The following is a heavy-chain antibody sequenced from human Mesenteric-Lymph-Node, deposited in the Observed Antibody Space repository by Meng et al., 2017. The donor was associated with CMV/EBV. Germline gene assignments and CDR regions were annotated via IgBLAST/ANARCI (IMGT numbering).Heavy chain of an antibody. V-gene: IGHV1-2*06. CDR1: GSTFIAYS. CDR3: SRDGAYSGSRYSCTD. CDR2: INPYSGGT. Sequence: SGSTFIAYSIPWVHHPPAQGLEWMGRINPYSGGTHSSQESLGRVITTSDTSTSTVYMELISLRSDDTAVYFCSRDGAYSGSRYSCTDWGQGTLVTVSS. D-gene: IGHD6-13*01. J-gene: IGHJ4*02.